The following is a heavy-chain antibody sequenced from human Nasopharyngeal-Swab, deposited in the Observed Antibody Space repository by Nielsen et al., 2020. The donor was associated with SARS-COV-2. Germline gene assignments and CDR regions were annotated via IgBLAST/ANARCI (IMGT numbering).Heavy chain of an antibody. CDR1: GFTFSSYA. D-gene: IGHD6-19*01. V-gene: IGHV3-23*01. J-gene: IGHJ4*02. CDR2: ISGSGGST. CDR3: AKDQGDQWLVLDY. Sequence: ESLKISCAASGFTFSSYAVSWVRQAPGKGLEWVSAISGSGGSTYYADSVKGRFTISRDNSKNTLYLQMNSLRAEDTAVYYCAKDQGDQWLVLDYWGQGTLVTVSS.